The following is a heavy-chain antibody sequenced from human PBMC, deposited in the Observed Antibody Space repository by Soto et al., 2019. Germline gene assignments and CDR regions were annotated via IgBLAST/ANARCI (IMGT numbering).Heavy chain of an antibody. J-gene: IGHJ3*02. CDR1: GFTVSSNY. D-gene: IGHD2-2*02. CDR3: ASRTHRGYCSSTSCYTDAFDI. Sequence: GGSLRLSCAASGFTVSSNYMSWVRQAPGKGLEWVSVIYSGGSTYYADSGKGRFTISRDNSKNTLYLQMNSLRAEDTAVYYCASRTHRGYCSSTSCYTDAFDIWGQGTMVTVSS. V-gene: IGHV3-53*01. CDR2: IYSGGST.